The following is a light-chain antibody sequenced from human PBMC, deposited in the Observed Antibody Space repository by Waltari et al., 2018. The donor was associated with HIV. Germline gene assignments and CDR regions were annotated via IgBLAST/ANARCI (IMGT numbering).Light chain of an antibody. CDR3: QQYYSTPLT. V-gene: IGKV4-1*01. J-gene: IGKJ4*01. CDR1: RSVFYNSNKKNY. Sequence: DFVMTQSPDSLAVSLGERAPITCKSSRSVFYNSNKKNYFAWYQQKPGQPPKMIIYWASNRESGVPDRFSGSGSGTDFTLTISSLQAEDVAVYYCQQYYSTPLTFGGGTKVEIK. CDR2: WAS.